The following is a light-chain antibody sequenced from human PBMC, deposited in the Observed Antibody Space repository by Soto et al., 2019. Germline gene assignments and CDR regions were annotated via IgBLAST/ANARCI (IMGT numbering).Light chain of an antibody. CDR3: RQLNRYPLT. CDR1: QGISSY. J-gene: IGKJ5*01. Sequence: DIQLTQSPSFLSASVGDRVTITCRASQGISSYLAWYQQKPGKAPKLLIYAASTLQSGVPSRFRGSAPGKEFPLTISSLQPEDFATYFCRQLNRYPLTVGQGTRLEIK. CDR2: AAS. V-gene: IGKV1-9*01.